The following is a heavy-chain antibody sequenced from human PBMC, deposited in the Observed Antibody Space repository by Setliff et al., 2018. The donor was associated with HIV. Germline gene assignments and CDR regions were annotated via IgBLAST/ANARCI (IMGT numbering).Heavy chain of an antibody. J-gene: IGHJ3*02. Sequence: ASETLSLTCSVSGGSMSSYYWSWIRQTASKGLEWIGRIYTSGSIIYNPSLRSRVTMSVDTSKNQFSLKLSSVTAADTAVYYCARVFPPTRGAPFGIPPGAFDIWGQGTMVTVSS. CDR2: IYTSGSI. D-gene: IGHD2-21*01. V-gene: IGHV4-4*07. CDR1: GGSMSSYY. CDR3: ARVFPPTRGAPFGIPPGAFDI.